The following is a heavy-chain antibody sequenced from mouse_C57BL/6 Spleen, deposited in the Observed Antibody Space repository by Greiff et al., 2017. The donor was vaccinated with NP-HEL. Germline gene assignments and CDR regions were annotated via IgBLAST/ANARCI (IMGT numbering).Heavy chain of an antibody. CDR3: ARGDYDEAY. V-gene: IGHV1-81*01. CDR2: IYRRSGNT. J-gene: IGHJ3*01. CDR1: GYTFTSYG. D-gene: IGHD2-4*01. Sequence: QVQLQQSGAELVRPGASVKLSCTASGYTFTSYGISWVQQSTGQGLEWIGEIYRRSGNTYYNEKFKGQATMTADKSSSTAYMKLRSLTSEDSAVYFCARGDYDEAYWGQGTLVTVSA.